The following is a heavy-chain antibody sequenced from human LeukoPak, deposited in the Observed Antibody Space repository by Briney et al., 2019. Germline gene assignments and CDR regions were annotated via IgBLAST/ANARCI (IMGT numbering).Heavy chain of an antibody. D-gene: IGHD6-19*01. CDR3: AKGSGSGWYGWFAP. Sequence: GGSLRLSCAVSGITLSNYGMSWVRQAPGKGLEWVAGISGSGGSTNYADSVKGRFTISRDNPKNTFFLQMNTLRAADTAVYYCAKGSGSGWYGWFAPWGQGTLVTVSS. V-gene: IGHV3-23*01. CDR1: GITLSNYG. J-gene: IGHJ5*02. CDR2: ISGSGGST.